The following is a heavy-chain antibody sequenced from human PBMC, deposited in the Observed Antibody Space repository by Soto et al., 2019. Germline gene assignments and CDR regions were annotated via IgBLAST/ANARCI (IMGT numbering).Heavy chain of an antibody. CDR3: ARAGCDGGSCYTLVGLRYGMDV. D-gene: IGHD2-15*01. J-gene: IGHJ6*02. Sequence: QVQLVESGGGVVQPGRSLRLSCAASGFTFSSYAMYWVRQAPGKGLEWVAVISYEGNNKYYADSVKCRFTISRDNSKNTLYLQMNSLRAEDTAVYYCARAGCDGGSCYTLVGLRYGMDVWGQGTTVTVSS. CDR2: ISYEGNNK. CDR1: GFTFSSYA. V-gene: IGHV3-30-3*01.